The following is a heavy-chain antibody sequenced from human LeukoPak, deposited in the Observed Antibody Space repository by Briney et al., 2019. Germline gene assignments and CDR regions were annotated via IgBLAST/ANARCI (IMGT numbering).Heavy chain of an antibody. Sequence: GASVKVSCEASGYTFTGYYMHWVRQAPGQGLEWMGWINPNSGGTNYAQKFQGRVTMTRDTSISTAYMELSRLRSDDTAVYYCARDRTRTGYSSGWYSGTKDYWGQGTLVTVSS. V-gene: IGHV1-2*02. CDR1: GYTFTGYY. J-gene: IGHJ4*02. CDR3: ARDRTRTGYSSGWYSGTKDY. D-gene: IGHD6-19*01. CDR2: INPNSGGT.